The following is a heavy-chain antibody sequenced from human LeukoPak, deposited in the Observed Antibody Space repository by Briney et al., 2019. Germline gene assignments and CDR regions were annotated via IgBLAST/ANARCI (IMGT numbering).Heavy chain of an antibody. CDR2: ISSSGSTI. J-gene: IGHJ4*02. V-gene: IGHV3-48*03. D-gene: IGHD3-22*01. CDR1: GFTFSSYE. CDR3: ARGGYYDSSGYTDY. Sequence: PGGSLRLSCAASGFTFSSYEMNWVRQAPGKGLEWVSYISSSGSTIYYADSVKSRFTISRDNAKNSLYLQMNSLRAEDTAVYYCARGGYYDSSGYTDYWGQGTLVTVSS.